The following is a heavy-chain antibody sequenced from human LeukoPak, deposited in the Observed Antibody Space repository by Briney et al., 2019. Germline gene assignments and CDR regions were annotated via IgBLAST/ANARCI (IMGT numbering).Heavy chain of an antibody. CDR2: ISSSSSYI. V-gene: IGHV3-21*01. D-gene: IGHD3-10*01. Sequence: PGRSLRLSCAASGFTFSSYSMNWVRQAPGKGLEWVSSISSSSSYIYYADSVKGRFTISRDNAKNSLYLQMNSLRAEDTAVYYCARSTMVRGVIIGPLIDRCYYGMDVWGQGTTVTVSS. CDR1: GFTFSSYS. J-gene: IGHJ6*02. CDR3: ARSTMVRGVIIGPLIDRCYYGMDV.